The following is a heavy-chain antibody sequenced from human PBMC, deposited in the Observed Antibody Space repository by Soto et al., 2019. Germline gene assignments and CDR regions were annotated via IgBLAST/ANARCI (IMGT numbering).Heavy chain of an antibody. V-gene: IGHV3-48*02. J-gene: IGHJ6*02. CDR2: ISSSSTI. Sequence: GGSLRLSCAASGFTFSSYSMNWVRQAPGKGLEWVSYISSSSTIYYADSVKGRFTISRDNAKNSLYLQMNSLRDEDTAVYYCARDDTAGDYYGMGVWGQGTTVTVSS. CDR1: GFTFSSYS. D-gene: IGHD5-18*01. CDR3: ARDDTAGDYYGMGV.